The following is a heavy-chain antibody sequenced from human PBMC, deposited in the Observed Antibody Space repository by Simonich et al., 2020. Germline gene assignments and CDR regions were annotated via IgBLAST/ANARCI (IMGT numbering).Heavy chain of an antibody. D-gene: IGHD3-3*01. CDR2: HSCSSSYI. CDR1: GFTFSSYS. J-gene: IGHJ4*02. Sequence: EVQLVESGGGLVKPGGSLRLSCAASGFTFSSYSMNWVRQAPGKVLEWVSSHSCSSSYINNADSVKSRFTISRDNAKNSLYLQMNSLRAEDTAVYYCARKRFLEWFFDYWGQGTLVTVSS. V-gene: IGHV3-21*01. CDR3: ARKRFLEWFFDY.